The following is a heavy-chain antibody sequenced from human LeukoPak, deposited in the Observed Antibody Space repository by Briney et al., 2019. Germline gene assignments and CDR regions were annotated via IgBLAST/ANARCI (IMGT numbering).Heavy chain of an antibody. CDR2: ISYDGSNK. CDR1: GFTFSSYG. V-gene: IGHV3-30*18. CDR3: AKVRGLVALDY. Sequence: GGSLRLSCAASGFTFSSYGMHWVRQAPGKGLEWVAVISYDGSNKYYADSVKGRFTISRDNSKNTLYLQMNSLRAEDTAVYYCAKVRGLVALDYWGQGTLVTVSS. D-gene: IGHD2-2*01. J-gene: IGHJ4*02.